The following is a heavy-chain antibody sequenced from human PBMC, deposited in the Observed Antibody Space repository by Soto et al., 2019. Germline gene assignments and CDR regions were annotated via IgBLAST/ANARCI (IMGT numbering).Heavy chain of an antibody. Sequence: LSLTCTVSGGSISSYYWSWIRQPPGKGLEWVGYIYYSGSTNYNPSLKSRVTISVDTSKNQFSLKLNSVTAADTAVYYCARDYGSGSYYHYYYYGMDVWGQGTTVTVSS. CDR3: ARDYGSGSYYHYYYYGMDV. CDR2: IYYSGST. J-gene: IGHJ6*02. V-gene: IGHV4-59*01. CDR1: GGSISSYY. D-gene: IGHD3-10*01.